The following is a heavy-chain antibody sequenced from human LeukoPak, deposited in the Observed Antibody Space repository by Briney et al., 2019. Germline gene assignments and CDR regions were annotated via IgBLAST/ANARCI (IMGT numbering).Heavy chain of an antibody. J-gene: IGHJ4*02. D-gene: IGHD3-22*01. V-gene: IGHV3-30*18. CDR3: AKDYYDSSGYYYVPDY. CDR1: GFTFSSYG. CDR2: ISYDGSNK. Sequence: PGGSLRLSCAASGFTFSSYGMHWVRQAPGKGLEWVAVISYDGSNKYYADSVKGRFTISRDNSKNTLYLQMNSLRAEDTAVYYCAKDYYDSSGYYYVPDYWGQGTLVTVSS.